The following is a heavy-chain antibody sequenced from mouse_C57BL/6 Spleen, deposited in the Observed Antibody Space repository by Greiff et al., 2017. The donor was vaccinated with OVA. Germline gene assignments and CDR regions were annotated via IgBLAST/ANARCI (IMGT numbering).Heavy chain of an antibody. D-gene: IGHD1-1*01. J-gene: IGHJ1*03. V-gene: IGHV1-55*01. CDR1: GYTFTSYW. CDR3: ARGDYGSSYWYFDV. CDR2: IYPGSGST. Sequence: QVQLQQPGAELVKPGASVKMSCKASGYTFTSYWITWVKQRPGQGLEWIGDIYPGSGSTNYNEKFKSKATLTVDTSSSTAYMQLISLPSEDSAVYYCARGDYGSSYWYFDVWGTGTTVTVSS.